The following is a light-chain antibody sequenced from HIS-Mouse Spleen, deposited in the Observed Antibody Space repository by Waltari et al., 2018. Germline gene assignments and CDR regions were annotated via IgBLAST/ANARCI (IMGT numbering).Light chain of an antibody. CDR2: EGS. CDR1: SSDVGSYHL. CDR3: SSYTSSSTLV. V-gene: IGLV2-14*02. Sequence: PGQSITISCTGTSSDVGSYHLVSWYQQHPVKAPKLLIYEGSKRPSGVSNRFSGSKSGNTASLTISGLQAEDEADYYCSSYTSSSTLVFGGGTKLTVL. J-gene: IGLJ3*02.